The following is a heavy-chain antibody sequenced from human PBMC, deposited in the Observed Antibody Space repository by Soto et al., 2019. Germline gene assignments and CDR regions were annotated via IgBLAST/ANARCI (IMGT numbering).Heavy chain of an antibody. CDR1: GGTFSGYA. J-gene: IGHJ6*02. CDR3: ASGSIAARPRDYYYGMDV. V-gene: IGHV1-69*06. D-gene: IGHD6-6*01. Sequence: EASVKVSCKASGGTFSGYAISWVRQAPGQGLEWMGGIIPIFGTANYAQKFQGRVTITADKSTSTAYMELSSLRSEDTAVYYCASGSIAARPRDYYYGMDVWGQGTTVTVSS. CDR2: IIPIFGTA.